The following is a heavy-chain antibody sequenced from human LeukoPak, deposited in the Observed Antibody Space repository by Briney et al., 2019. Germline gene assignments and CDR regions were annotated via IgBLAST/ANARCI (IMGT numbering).Heavy chain of an antibody. CDR2: IIPIFGTA. CDR3: ARDRHAYYYDSSGYYYGWRLDY. Sequence: ASVKVSCKASGGTFSSYAISWVRQAPGQGLEWMGGIIPIFGTANYAQKFQGRVTITADESTSTAYMELSSLRSEDTAVYYCARDRHAYYYDSSGYYYGWRLDYWGQGTLVTVSS. J-gene: IGHJ4*02. CDR1: GGTFSSYA. D-gene: IGHD3-22*01. V-gene: IGHV1-69*01.